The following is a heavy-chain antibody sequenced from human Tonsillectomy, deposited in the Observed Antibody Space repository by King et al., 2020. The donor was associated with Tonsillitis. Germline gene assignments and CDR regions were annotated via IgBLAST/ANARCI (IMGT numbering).Heavy chain of an antibody. D-gene: IGHD6-13*01. V-gene: IGHV3-30*04. J-gene: IGHJ6*03. Sequence: VQLVESGGGVVQPGRSLRLSCAASGFTFSSYALHWVRQAPGKGLEWVAIISYNGNYKYYADSVKGRFTISRDTSNNTLYLQMNSLEAADTAVYYCARASGSSWSYYYYYMDVWGKGTTVTVSS. CDR2: ISYNGNYK. CDR3: ARASGSSWSYYYYYMDV. CDR1: GFTFSSYA.